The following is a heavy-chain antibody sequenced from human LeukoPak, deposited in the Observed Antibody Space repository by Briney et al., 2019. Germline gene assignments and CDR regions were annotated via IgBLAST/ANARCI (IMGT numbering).Heavy chain of an antibody. D-gene: IGHD6-6*01. CDR3: AKEGDEYRSKILDY. J-gene: IGHJ4*02. CDR2: ISHDGKVK. Sequence: GGSLRLSCAASGFTFSSYGMQWVRQAPGKGLEWVAVISHDGKVKYYVDSVKGRFAISRDNSKNMVYLQMDSLRAEDTALFYCAKEGDEYRSKILDYWGQGTLVTVSS. CDR1: GFTFSSYG. V-gene: IGHV3-30*18.